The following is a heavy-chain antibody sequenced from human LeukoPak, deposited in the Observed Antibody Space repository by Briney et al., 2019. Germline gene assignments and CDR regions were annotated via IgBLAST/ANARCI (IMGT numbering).Heavy chain of an antibody. Sequence: GGSLTLSCAGSGFSFTNYALSWVRQPPGEGLGWVSGLRAGSLTTYDANSVKGRFNNSRDNSKNTPYLEMISLRGEDTAIYYCAKDRSNWTVTAYDSWGLVTLVSVSS. J-gene: IGHJ4*02. D-gene: IGHD2-21*02. V-gene: IGHV3-23*01. CDR2: LRAGSLTT. CDR1: GFSFTNYA. CDR3: AKDRSNWTVTAYDS.